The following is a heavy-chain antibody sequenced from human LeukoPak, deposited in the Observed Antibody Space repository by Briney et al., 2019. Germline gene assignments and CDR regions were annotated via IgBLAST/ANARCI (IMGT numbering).Heavy chain of an antibody. Sequence: GASVKVSCKASGGTFSSYAISWVRQAPGQGLEWMGGIIPIFGTANYAQKFQGRVTITADESTSTAYMELSSLRSEDTAVYYCARDLSGNSKAGLGAFDIWGQGTMVTVSS. CDR1: GGTFSSYA. CDR2: IIPIFGTA. D-gene: IGHD3-10*01. V-gene: IGHV1-69*13. J-gene: IGHJ3*02. CDR3: ARDLSGNSKAGLGAFDI.